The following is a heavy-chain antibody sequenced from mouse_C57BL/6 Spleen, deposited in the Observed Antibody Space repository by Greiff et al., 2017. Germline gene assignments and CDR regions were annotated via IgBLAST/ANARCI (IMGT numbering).Heavy chain of an antibody. CDR2: IYPGSGST. Sequence: QVQLQQPGAELVKPGASVKMSCKASGYTFTSYWITWVKQRPGQGLEWIGDIYPGSGSTNYNEKFKSKATLTVDTASSTAYMQLSSLASEDSAVYYCARITTVENFDYWGQGTTLTVSS. CDR3: ARITTVENFDY. V-gene: IGHV1-55*01. CDR1: GYTFTSYW. D-gene: IGHD1-1*01. J-gene: IGHJ2*01.